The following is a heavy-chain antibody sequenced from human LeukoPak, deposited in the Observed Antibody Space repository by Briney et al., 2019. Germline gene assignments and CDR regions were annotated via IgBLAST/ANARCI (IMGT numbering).Heavy chain of an antibody. CDR2: INPNSGGT. CDR1: GYSFTNYA. CDR3: ARVERYYYDSSGYYKGLHYFDY. V-gene: IGHV1-2*02. Sequence: ASVKVSCKASGYSFTNYAMNWVRQAPGQGLEWMGWINPNSGGTNYAQKFQGRVTMTRDTSISTAYMELSRLRSDDTAVYYCARVERYYYDSSGYYKGLHYFDYWGQGTLVTVSS. D-gene: IGHD3-22*01. J-gene: IGHJ4*02.